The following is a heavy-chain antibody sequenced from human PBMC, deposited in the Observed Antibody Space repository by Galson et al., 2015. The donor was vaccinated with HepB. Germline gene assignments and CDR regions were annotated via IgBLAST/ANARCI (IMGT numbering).Heavy chain of an antibody. D-gene: IGHD2-21*01. CDR1: GFTFSNFA. Sequence: SLRLSCAASGFTFSNFAMAWVRQAPGKGLEWVSSISGRGSGIYYADSVKGRFTISRDNSENTLHLQMNSLRAEDTARYYCAKVTGEIIVVDMFDFWGQGTLVTVSS. J-gene: IGHJ4*02. CDR2: ISGRGSGI. CDR3: AKVTGEIIVVDMFDF. V-gene: IGHV3-23*01.